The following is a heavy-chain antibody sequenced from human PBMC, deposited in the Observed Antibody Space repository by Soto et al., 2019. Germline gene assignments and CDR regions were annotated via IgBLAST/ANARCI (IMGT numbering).Heavy chain of an antibody. J-gene: IGHJ5*02. V-gene: IGHV1-18*01. D-gene: IGHD2-2*01. CDR2: ISPYTDDP. CDR3: ARVIPGAEAWFHP. Sequence: QIQLVQSGPEVKKPGASVKVSCTASGNTFTNFGVTWVRQAPGQGLEWMGWISPYTDDPSYAQKFQGRVTMTIDTSTSTAYLDLRSLTSDDTAVYYCARVIPGAEAWFHPWGQGTLVTVSS. CDR1: GNTFTNFG.